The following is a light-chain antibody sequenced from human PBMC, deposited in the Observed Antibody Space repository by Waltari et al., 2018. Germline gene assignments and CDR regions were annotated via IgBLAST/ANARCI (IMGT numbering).Light chain of an antibody. CDR2: DVS. V-gene: IGLV2-14*01. Sequence: QSALTQPASVSGSPGQSITISCTGTSSDLGGYNYVSWYQQHPGKAPKLMIYDVSNRPSGVSNRFSGSKSGNTASLTISGLQAEDEADYYCSSYTSSSTGVVFGGGTKLTVL. CDR1: SSDLGGYNY. J-gene: IGLJ2*01. CDR3: SSYTSSSTGVV.